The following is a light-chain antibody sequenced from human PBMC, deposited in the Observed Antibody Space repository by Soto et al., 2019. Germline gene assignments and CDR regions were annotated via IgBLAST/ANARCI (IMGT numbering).Light chain of an antibody. CDR3: SSFTSSSTQV. CDR2: DVR. CDR1: TSDIGAYEH. J-gene: IGLJ3*02. Sequence: QSALTQPSSMSGSPGQSITISCTGTTSDIGAYEHVSWYQQRPGRAPKVLIYDVRIRPSEVSNRFSGSKSGNTASLTISGLQAEDEADYYCSSFTSSSTQVLGGETKLTVL. V-gene: IGLV2-14*03.